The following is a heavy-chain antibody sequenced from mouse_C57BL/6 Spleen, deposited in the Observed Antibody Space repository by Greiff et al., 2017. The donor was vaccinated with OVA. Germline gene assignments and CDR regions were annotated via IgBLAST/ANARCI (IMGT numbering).Heavy chain of an antibody. Sequence: QVQLQQSGAELARPGASVKLSCKASGYTFTSYGISWVKQRTGQGLEWIGEIYPRSGNTYYNEKFKGKATLTADKSSSTAYMELRSLTSEDSAVYFCARFRAFYYDYDYAMDYWGQGTSVTVSS. V-gene: IGHV1-81*01. CDR1: GYTFTSYG. CDR2: IYPRSGNT. CDR3: ARFRAFYYDYDYAMDY. D-gene: IGHD2-4*01. J-gene: IGHJ4*01.